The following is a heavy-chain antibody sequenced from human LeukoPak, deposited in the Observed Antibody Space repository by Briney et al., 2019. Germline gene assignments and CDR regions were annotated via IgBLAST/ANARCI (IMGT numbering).Heavy chain of an antibody. CDR2: IRYDGSNK. CDR3: AKDETDIVVVPTPGY. Sequence: PGGSLRLSCAASGFTFRNYGMHWVRQAPGKGLEWVAFIRYDGSNKYYADSVKGRFTISRDNSKNTLYLQMNSLRAEDTAVYYCAKDETDIVVVPTPGYWGQGTLVTVSS. J-gene: IGHJ4*02. V-gene: IGHV3-30*02. CDR1: GFTFRNYG. D-gene: IGHD2-2*01.